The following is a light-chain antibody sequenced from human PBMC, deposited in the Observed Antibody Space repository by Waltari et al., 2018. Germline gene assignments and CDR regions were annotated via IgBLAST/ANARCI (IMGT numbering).Light chain of an antibody. CDR1: SSNIGSNL. Sequence: QSVLTQPPSASGTPGQRVTMSCSGNSSNIGSNLVYWYQHLPGTAPKLLIYRDSHRPSGVPDRVSGSRSGNPASLAISGLRSDDEADYYCATWDVGLSAWMFGGGTKLTVL. V-gene: IGLV1-47*01. CDR3: ATWDVGLSAWM. J-gene: IGLJ3*02. CDR2: RDS.